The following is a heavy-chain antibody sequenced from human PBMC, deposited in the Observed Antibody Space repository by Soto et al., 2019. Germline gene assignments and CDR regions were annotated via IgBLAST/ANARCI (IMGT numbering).Heavy chain of an antibody. V-gene: IGHV4-34*01. CDR2: INHSGST. D-gene: IGHD3-22*01. CDR1: GGSFSGYY. J-gene: IGHJ4*02. Sequence: SETLSLTCAVYGGSFSGYYWSWIRQPPGKGLEWIGEINHSGSTNYNPSLKSRVTISVDTSKNQFSLKLSSVTAADTAVYYCAKGQNYYDNTSYYLFDYWGLGALVTVSS. CDR3: AKGQNYYDNTSYYLFDY.